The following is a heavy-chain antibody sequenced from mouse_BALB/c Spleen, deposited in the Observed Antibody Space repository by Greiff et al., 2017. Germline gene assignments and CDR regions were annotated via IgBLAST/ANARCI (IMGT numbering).Heavy chain of an antibody. V-gene: IGHV1-87*01. CDR1: GYTFTSYW. D-gene: IGHD1-1*01. CDR2: IYPGDGDT. Sequence: VQLQQSGAELARPGASVKLSCKASGYTFTSYWMQWVKQRPGQGLEWIGAIYPGDGDTRYTQKFKGKATLTADKSSSTAYMQLSSLASEDSAVYYCARGHYGSSYDAMDYWGQGTSVTVSS. J-gene: IGHJ4*01. CDR3: ARGHYGSSYDAMDY.